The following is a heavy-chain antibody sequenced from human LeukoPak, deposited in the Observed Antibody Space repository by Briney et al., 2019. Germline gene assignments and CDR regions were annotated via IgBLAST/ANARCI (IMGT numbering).Heavy chain of an antibody. Sequence: SETLSLTCTVSGGSISSSSYYWGWIRQPPGKGLEWIGSIYYSGSTYYNPSLKSRVTISVDTSKNQFSLKLSSVTAADTAVYYCARLYIVVGGPDYWGQGTLVTVSS. D-gene: IGHD2-2*01. J-gene: IGHJ4*02. CDR2: IYYSGST. CDR1: GGSISSSSYY. V-gene: IGHV4-39*01. CDR3: ARLYIVVGGPDY.